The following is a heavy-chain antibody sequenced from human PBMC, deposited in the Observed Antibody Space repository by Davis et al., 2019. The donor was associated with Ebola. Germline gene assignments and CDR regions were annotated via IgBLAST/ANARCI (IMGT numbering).Heavy chain of an antibody. V-gene: IGHV1-2*02. CDR1: GYTFTGYY. J-gene: IGHJ4*02. Sequence: ASVKVSCKASGYTFTGYYMHWVRQAPGQGLEWMGWINPNSGGTNYAQKFQGRVTMTRDTSISTAYMELSRLRSDDTAVYYCARGTRIAVAVQWGRDDYWGQGTLVTVSS. D-gene: IGHD6-19*01. CDR2: INPNSGGT. CDR3: ARGTRIAVAVQWGRDDY.